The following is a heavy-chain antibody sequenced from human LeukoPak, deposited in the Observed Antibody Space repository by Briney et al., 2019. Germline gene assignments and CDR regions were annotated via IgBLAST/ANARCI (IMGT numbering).Heavy chain of an antibody. J-gene: IGHJ5*02. CDR1: GGSSSGYY. CDR2: INHSGST. Sequence: SETLSLTCAVYGGSSSGYYWSWIRQPPGKGLEWIGEINHSGSTNYNPSLKSRVTISVDTSKNQFPLKLSSVTAADTAVYYCARYLPRDWFDPWGQGTLVTVSS. D-gene: IGHD2-2*01. CDR3: ARYLPRDWFDP. V-gene: IGHV4-34*01.